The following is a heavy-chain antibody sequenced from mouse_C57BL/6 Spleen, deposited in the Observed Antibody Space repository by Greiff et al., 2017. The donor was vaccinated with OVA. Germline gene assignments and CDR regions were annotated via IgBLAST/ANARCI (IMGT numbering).Heavy chain of an antibody. Sequence: QVQLQQSGAELMKPGASVKLSCKATGYTFTGYWIEWVKQRPGHGLEWIGEILPGSGSTNYNEKFKGKATFTADTSSNTAYMQLSSLATEDSAIYYCARDTTVVATRYYYAMDYWGQGTSGTVSS. J-gene: IGHJ4*01. V-gene: IGHV1-9*01. CDR1: GYTFTGYW. CDR2: ILPGSGST. CDR3: ARDTTVVATRYYYAMDY. D-gene: IGHD1-1*01.